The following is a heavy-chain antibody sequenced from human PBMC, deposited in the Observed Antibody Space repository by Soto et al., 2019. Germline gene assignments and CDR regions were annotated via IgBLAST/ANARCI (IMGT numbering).Heavy chain of an antibody. J-gene: IGHJ4*02. CDR2: IKQDGSEK. Sequence: GSLRLSCAASGFTFSSYWMSWVRQAPGKGLEWVANIKQDGSEKYYVDSVKGRFTISRDSAKNSLYLQMNSLRAEDTAVYYCATYYDILTGYDYWGQGTLVTVSS. CDR1: GFTFSSYW. V-gene: IGHV3-7*03. CDR3: ATYYDILTGYDY. D-gene: IGHD3-9*01.